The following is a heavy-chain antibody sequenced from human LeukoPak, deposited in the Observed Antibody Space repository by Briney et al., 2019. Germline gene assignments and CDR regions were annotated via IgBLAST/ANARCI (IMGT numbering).Heavy chain of an antibody. CDR2: ISGSGGTT. CDR1: GFTFSSYG. Sequence: GGSLRPSCAASGFTFSSYGMSWVRQAPGKGLEWVSDISGSGGTTYHADSVKGRFTISRDNSKNTLYLQMNSLRAEDTAIYFCAKNIAAYVYDAFDIWGQGTMVTVSS. D-gene: IGHD2/OR15-2a*01. J-gene: IGHJ3*02. V-gene: IGHV3-23*01. CDR3: AKNIAAYVYDAFDI.